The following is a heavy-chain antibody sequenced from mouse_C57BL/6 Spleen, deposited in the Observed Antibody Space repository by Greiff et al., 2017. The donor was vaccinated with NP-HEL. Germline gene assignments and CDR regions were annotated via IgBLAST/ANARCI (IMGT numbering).Heavy chain of an antibody. D-gene: IGHD1-1*01. J-gene: IGHJ4*01. V-gene: IGHV1-52*01. CDR3: ARTRDYGSSYAMDY. CDR1: GYTFTSYW. Sequence: QVQLQQPGAELVRPGSSVKLSCKASGYTFTSYWMHWVKQRPIQGLEWIGNIDPSDSETHYNQKFKDKATLTVDKSSSTAYMQLSSLTSEDSAVYYCARTRDYGSSYAMDYGGQGTSVTVSS. CDR2: IDPSDSET.